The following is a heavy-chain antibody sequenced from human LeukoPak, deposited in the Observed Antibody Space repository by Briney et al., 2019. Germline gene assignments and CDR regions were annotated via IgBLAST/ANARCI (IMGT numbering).Heavy chain of an antibody. CDR3: ARGLVRAFDI. Sequence: GGSLRLSCAASGFTFNSYGMHWVRLAPGKGLEWVAFMRYDGSNQYYADSVRGRFTISRDNSKNTLYLQMNSLRAEDTAVYYCARGLVRAFDIWGQGTMVTVSS. V-gene: IGHV3-30*02. D-gene: IGHD6-19*01. CDR2: MRYDGSNQ. J-gene: IGHJ3*02. CDR1: GFTFNSYG.